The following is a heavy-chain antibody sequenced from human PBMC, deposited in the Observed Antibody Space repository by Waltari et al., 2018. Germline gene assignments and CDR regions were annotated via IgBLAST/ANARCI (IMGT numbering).Heavy chain of an antibody. V-gene: IGHV4-34*01. CDR1: GGSFSGYY. J-gene: IGHJ4*02. D-gene: IGHD2-21*01. Sequence: QVQLQQWGAGLLKPSETLSLTCAVYGGSFSGYYWSWIRQPPGKVLEWIGENNQSGTTHYNPALKSRVTISGDTSKNQFSLKLSSVTAEDTAVYYCARVPHSINPYYFDYWGQGTLVTVSS. CDR3: ARVPHSINPYYFDY. CDR2: NNQSGTT.